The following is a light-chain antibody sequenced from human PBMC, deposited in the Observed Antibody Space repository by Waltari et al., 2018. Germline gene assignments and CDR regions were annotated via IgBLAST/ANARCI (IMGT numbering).Light chain of an antibody. CDR3: QTWGTGIRV. CDR2: LNSDGTP. CDR1: SRHSTYA. Sequence: QLVLTQSPSAPASLGPSVKPTCTLSSRHSTYAIAWPQQQPEKGPRYLMNLNSDGTPNKGDGIPDRFSGSSSGAERYLTIASLQSEDEADYYCQTWGTGIRVFGGGTKLTVL. J-gene: IGLJ3*02. V-gene: IGLV4-69*01.